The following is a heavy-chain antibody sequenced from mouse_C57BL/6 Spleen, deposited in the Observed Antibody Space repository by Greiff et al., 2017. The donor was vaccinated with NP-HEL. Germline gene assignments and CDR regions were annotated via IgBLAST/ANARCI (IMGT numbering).Heavy chain of an antibody. CDR1: GYAFSSSW. D-gene: IGHD1-1*01. Sequence: VQLQESGPELVKPGASVKISCKASGYAFSSSWMNWVKQRPGKGLEWIGRIYPGDGDTNYNGKFKGKATLTADKSSSTAYMQLSSLTSEDSAVYFCASPYYGSSQWYFDVWGTGTTVTVSS. J-gene: IGHJ1*03. V-gene: IGHV1-82*01. CDR2: IYPGDGDT. CDR3: ASPYYGSSQWYFDV.